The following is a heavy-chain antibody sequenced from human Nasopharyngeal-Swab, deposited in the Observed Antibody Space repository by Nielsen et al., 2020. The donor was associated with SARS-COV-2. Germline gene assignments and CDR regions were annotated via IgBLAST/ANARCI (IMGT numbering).Heavy chain of an antibody. CDR2: IDPDGVAK. Sequence: GGSLTLSYEGSGFPFSNYYMRWVRQAPGKGLECVANIDPDGVAKQYVDSVKGRFTISRDNAQNSLFLQMNSLRVDDTALYFCARDYASGAYASSPWGQGTLVTVSS. D-gene: IGHD3-10*01. V-gene: IGHV3-7*04. CDR3: ARDYASGAYASSP. J-gene: IGHJ5*02. CDR1: GFPFSNYY.